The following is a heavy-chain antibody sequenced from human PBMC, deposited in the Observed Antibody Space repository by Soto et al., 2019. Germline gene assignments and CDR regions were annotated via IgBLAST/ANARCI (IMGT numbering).Heavy chain of an antibody. CDR2: IIPIFGTA. D-gene: IGHD3-22*01. Sequence: ASVKVSCKASGGTFSSYAISWVRQAPGQGLEWMGGIIPIFGTANYAQKFQGRVTITADESTSTAYMELSSLRSEDTAVYYCARTSSGYYLLDYWAQGTLVTVSS. J-gene: IGHJ4*02. CDR3: ARTSSGYYLLDY. V-gene: IGHV1-69*13. CDR1: GGTFSSYA.